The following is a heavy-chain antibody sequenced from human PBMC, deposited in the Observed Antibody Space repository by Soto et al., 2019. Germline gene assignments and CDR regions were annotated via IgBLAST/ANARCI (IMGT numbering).Heavy chain of an antibody. CDR3: AREGDCSSTSCRGYYYYYGMDV. V-gene: IGHV1-18*01. Sequence: ASVKVSCKASGYTFTNYGITWVRQAPGQGLEWMGGIGAYNGNTHYTQRLQGRVTMTTDTSTSTAYMELRSLRSDDTAVYYCAREGDCSSTSCRGYYYYYGMDVWGQGTTVTVSS. J-gene: IGHJ6*02. CDR2: IGAYNGNT. CDR1: GYTFTNYG. D-gene: IGHD2-2*01.